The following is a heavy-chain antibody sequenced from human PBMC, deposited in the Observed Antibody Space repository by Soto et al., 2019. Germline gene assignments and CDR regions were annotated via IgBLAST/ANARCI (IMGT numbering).Heavy chain of an antibody. CDR3: ARERVREGMDV. D-gene: IGHD1-26*01. Sequence: GSLRLSCAASGFTFSSYSMNWFRQAPGKGLEWVSSISSSSSYIYYADSVKGRFTISRDNAKNSLYLQMNSLRAEDTAVYYCARERVREGMDVWGQGTTVTVSS. J-gene: IGHJ6*02. CDR1: GFTFSSYS. CDR2: ISSSSSYI. V-gene: IGHV3-21*01.